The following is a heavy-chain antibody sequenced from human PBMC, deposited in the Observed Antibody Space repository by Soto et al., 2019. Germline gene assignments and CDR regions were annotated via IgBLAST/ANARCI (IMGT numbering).Heavy chain of an antibody. V-gene: IGHV3-11*01. CDR3: VRDGDYYDSSGYFLRDAFDI. CDR2: ISGSGSIV. Sequence: QVPLVESGGGLVKPGGSPRLSCAASGFTFSDDYMSWIRQAPGKGLEWVSYISGSGSIVDYADSVKGRFTISRDNAKNSLYLQMNSLRAEDTAVYYCVRDGDYYDSSGYFLRDAFDIWGQGTMVTVSS. J-gene: IGHJ3*02. CDR1: GFTFSDDY. D-gene: IGHD3-22*01.